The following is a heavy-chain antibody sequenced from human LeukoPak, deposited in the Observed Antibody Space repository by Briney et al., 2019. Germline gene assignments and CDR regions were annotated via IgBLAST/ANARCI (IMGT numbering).Heavy chain of an antibody. V-gene: IGHV4-34*01. Sequence: SETLSLTCAVYGGSFSGYYWSWIRQPPGKGLEWIGEINHSGSTNYNPSLKSRVTISVDTSKNQFSLKLSSVTAADTAVYYCAGGRYFDWLLNYYYYGMDVWGQGTTVTVSS. CDR2: INHSGST. CDR1: GGSFSGYY. D-gene: IGHD3-9*01. J-gene: IGHJ6*02. CDR3: AGGRYFDWLLNYYYYGMDV.